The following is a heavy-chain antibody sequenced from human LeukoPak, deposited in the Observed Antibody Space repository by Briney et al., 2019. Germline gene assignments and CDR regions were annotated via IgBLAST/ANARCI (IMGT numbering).Heavy chain of an antibody. D-gene: IGHD1-26*01. J-gene: IGHJ5*02. CDR3: AKDSGSYPNWFDP. CDR2: IYSGGST. Sequence: GGSLRLSCAASGFTVSSNYMSWVRQAPGKGLEWVSVIYSGGSTYYADSVKGRFTISRDNSKNTLYLQMNSLRAEDTAVYYCAKDSGSYPNWFDPWGQGTLVTVSS. V-gene: IGHV3-66*02. CDR1: GFTVSSNY.